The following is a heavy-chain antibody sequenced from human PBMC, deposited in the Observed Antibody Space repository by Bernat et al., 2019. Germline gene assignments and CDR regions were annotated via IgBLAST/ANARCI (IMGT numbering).Heavy chain of an antibody. J-gene: IGHJ4*02. CDR2: IKEDGSGK. CDR3: TRDTKGSRYYSVNY. D-gene: IGHD3-22*01. CDR1: GFTFSLYW. V-gene: IGHV3-7*01. Sequence: EVQLVESGGGLVQPGGSLRLSCAASGFTFSLYWISLVRQAPGKGLEWVANIKEDGSGKFFVESVRGRFTISRDNAKNSLYLQMNSLTAEDTAVYYCTRDTKGSRYYSVNYWGLGTLVTVSS.